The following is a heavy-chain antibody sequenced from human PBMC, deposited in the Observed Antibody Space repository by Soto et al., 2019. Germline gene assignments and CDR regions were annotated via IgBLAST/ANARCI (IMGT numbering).Heavy chain of an antibody. CDR1: GYTFITYH. V-gene: IGHV1-8*01. CDR2: MNPSKGNA. Sequence: ASVKVSCKASGYTFITYHIHRVRQATGQGLEWMGWMNPSKGNAGYAQKLQGRVTMTRNISMSRVYGEVSSLRSEDTGVYFCARREEWSGPNFFGPRGPGTLGTVS. CDR3: ARREEWSGPNFFGP. D-gene: IGHD3-3*01. J-gene: IGHJ5*02.